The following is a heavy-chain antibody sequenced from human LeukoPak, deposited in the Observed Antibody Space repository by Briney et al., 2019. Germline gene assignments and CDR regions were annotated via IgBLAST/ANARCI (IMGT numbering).Heavy chain of an antibody. V-gene: IGHV3-23*01. CDR1: GFTFSSYA. J-gene: IGHJ4*02. D-gene: IGHD3-3*01. CDR2: ISGGGGST. Sequence: GGSLRLSCVASGFTFSSYAMSWVRQAPGKGLEWVSAISGGGGSTYYADSVKGRFTISRDNSKNTLYLQMNSLRAEDTAVYHCAKALLGITTFDYWGQGTLVTVSS. CDR3: AKALLGITTFDY.